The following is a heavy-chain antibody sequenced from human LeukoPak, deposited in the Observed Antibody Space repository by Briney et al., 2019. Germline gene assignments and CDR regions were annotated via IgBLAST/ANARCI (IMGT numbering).Heavy chain of an antibody. V-gene: IGHV1-2*02. Sequence: ASVTVSCKASGYTFTGYYMHWVRQAPGQGLEWMGWINPNSGGTNYAQKFQGRVTMTRDASISTAYMELSRLRSDDTAVYYCARVSEEWELLAASLDYWGQGTLVTVSS. CDR1: GYTFTGYY. D-gene: IGHD1-26*01. CDR3: ARVSEEWELLAASLDY. CDR2: INPNSGGT. J-gene: IGHJ4*02.